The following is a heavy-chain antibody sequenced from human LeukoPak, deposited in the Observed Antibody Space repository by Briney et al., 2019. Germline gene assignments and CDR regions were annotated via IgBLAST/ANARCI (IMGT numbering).Heavy chain of an antibody. CDR3: ARCTTGKTFGSLREIKKSREIDY. D-gene: IGHD1-1*01. J-gene: IGHJ4*02. CDR1: GFTFSSYS. Sequence: GGSLRLSCAASGFTFSSYSMNWVRQAPGKGLEWVSSISSSSSYIYYADSVKGRFTISRDNAKNSLFLQMNSLRGEDTAIYYCARCTTGKTFGSLREIKKSREIDYWGQGTLVTVSS. V-gene: IGHV3-21*01. CDR2: ISSSSSYI.